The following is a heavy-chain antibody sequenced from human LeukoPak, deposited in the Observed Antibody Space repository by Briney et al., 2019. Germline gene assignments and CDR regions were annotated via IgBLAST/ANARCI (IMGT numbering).Heavy chain of an antibody. Sequence: PSQILSLTCTVSGGSISSGSYYWSWIRQPAGKGLEWIGRIYTSGSTNYNPSLKSRVTISVDTSKNQFSLKLSSVTAADTAVYYCAREGVGATGGAFDIWGQGTMVTVSS. CDR1: GGSISSGSYY. CDR2: IYTSGST. D-gene: IGHD1-26*01. CDR3: AREGVGATGGAFDI. V-gene: IGHV4-61*02. J-gene: IGHJ3*02.